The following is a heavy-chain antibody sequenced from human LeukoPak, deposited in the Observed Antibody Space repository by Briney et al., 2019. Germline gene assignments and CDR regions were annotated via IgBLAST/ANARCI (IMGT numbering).Heavy chain of an antibody. CDR2: ITPVLGTS. D-gene: IGHD3-10*01. J-gene: IGHJ3*02. CDR3: AREGFVWELKHAFDI. Sequence: VKVSCKASGATFSSSTVSWVRLAPGQALEWVGGITPVLGTSNYAQKFQGRVMISTDESTSTVYMELSSLGSEDTAVYYCAREGFVWELKHAFDIWGQGTMVSVSS. CDR1: GATFSSST. V-gene: IGHV1-69*16.